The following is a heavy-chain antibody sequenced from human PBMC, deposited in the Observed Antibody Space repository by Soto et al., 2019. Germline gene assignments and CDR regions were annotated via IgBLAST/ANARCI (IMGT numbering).Heavy chain of an antibody. D-gene: IGHD2-21*02. V-gene: IGHV1-3*01. Sequence: ASVKVSCKASGYTFTSYSMHWVRQAPGQRLEWMGWINAGNGNTKYSQKFQGRVTITRDTSASTAYMELSSLRSEDTAVYYCARVTPGDYFDYWGQGTLVTVSS. CDR3: ARVTPGDYFDY. J-gene: IGHJ4*02. CDR1: GYTFTSYS. CDR2: INAGNGNT.